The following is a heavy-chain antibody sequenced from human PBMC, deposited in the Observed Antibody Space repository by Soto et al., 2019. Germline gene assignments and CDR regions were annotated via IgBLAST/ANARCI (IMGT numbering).Heavy chain of an antibody. J-gene: IGHJ4*02. Sequence: GGSLRLSCAASGFTFSDHYMDWVRQAPGKGLEWVGRIRNKGNNYATAYTASVKGRFTISRDDSKNTVYLQMNSLKIDDTAVYYCTSRRDWTAVDPLDYWGLGTLVTVSS. D-gene: IGHD5-18*01. CDR1: GFTFSDHY. CDR3: TSRRDWTAVDPLDY. CDR2: IRNKGNNYAT. V-gene: IGHV3-73*01.